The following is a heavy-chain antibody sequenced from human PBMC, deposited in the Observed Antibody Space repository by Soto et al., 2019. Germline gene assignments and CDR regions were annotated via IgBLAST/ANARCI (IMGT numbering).Heavy chain of an antibody. V-gene: IGHV1-3*01. D-gene: IGHD3-16*01. CDR3: ARALGSAGGFDY. J-gene: IGHJ4*02. CDR1: GYTFTSYA. CDR2: INAGNGNT. Sequence: ASVKVSCKAPGYTFTSYAMHWVRQAPGQRLEWMGWINAGNGNTKYSQKFQGRVTITRDTSASTAYMELSSLRSEDTAVYYCARALGSAGGFDYWGQGTRVPVSS.